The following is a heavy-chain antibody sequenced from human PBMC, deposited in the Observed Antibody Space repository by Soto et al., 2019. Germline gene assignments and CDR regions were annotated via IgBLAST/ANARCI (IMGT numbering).Heavy chain of an antibody. D-gene: IGHD6-13*01. Sequence: DVQLVESGGTLVQPGGSLKLSCVASGLTFSESAMHWVRQASGKGLEWIGRIRSKPNNYATSYAASVKGRFIISRDDSKNMAYLQMNSLKTEDAALYFCARLAAADNWGQGTLVTVSS. CDR1: GLTFSESA. CDR3: ARLAAADN. V-gene: IGHV3-73*01. CDR2: IRSKPNNYAT. J-gene: IGHJ4*02.